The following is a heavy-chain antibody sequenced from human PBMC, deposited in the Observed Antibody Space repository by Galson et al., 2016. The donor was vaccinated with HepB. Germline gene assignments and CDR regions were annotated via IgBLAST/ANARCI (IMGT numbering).Heavy chain of an antibody. CDR1: GGTFSSYA. J-gene: IGHJ6*03. D-gene: IGHD6-13*01. CDR3: ARAGSSSWLYYYYYMDV. CDR2: IIPIFGTA. Sequence: SCKASGGTFSSYAISWVRQAPGQGLEWMGGIIPIFGTANYAQKFQGRVTITADKSTSTAYMELSSLRSEDTAVYYCARAGSSSWLYYYYYMDVWGKGTTVTVSS. V-gene: IGHV1-69*06.